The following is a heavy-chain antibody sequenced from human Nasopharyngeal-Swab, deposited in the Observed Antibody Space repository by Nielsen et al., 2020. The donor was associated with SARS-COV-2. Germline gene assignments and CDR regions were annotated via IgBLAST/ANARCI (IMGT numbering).Heavy chain of an antibody. CDR2: ISPYNSKA. V-gene: IGHV1-18*01. Sequence: ASVKVSCKTSGTYVISWVRQAPGQGLEWVGRISPYNSKANYAQNIQGRVTMTTDTSTSTAYMELNSLRSDDTAVYYCASQDGGSYWVGDAFDIWGQGTMVTVSS. CDR1: GTYV. D-gene: IGHD1-26*01. J-gene: IGHJ3*02. CDR3: ASQDGGSYWVGDAFDI.